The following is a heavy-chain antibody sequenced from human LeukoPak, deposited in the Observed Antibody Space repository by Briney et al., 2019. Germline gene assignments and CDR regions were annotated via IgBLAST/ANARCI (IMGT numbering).Heavy chain of an antibody. CDR2: MNPNSGNT. V-gene: IGHV1-8*03. CDR3: ARGPVAVADSYYYYYMDV. D-gene: IGHD6-19*01. Sequence: ASVKVSCKASGYTFTSYDINWVRQATGQGLEWMGWMNPNSGNTGYAQKFQGRVTITRNTSISTAYMEPSSLRSEDTAVYYCARGPVAVADSYYYYYMDVWGKGTTVTVSS. CDR1: GYTFTSYD. J-gene: IGHJ6*03.